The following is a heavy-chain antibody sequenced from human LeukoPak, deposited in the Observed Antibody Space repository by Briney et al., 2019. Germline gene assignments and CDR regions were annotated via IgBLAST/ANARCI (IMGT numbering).Heavy chain of an antibody. V-gene: IGHV4-34*01. CDR3: ARGRDRYNYGQGYFDY. J-gene: IGHJ4*02. D-gene: IGHD5-18*01. Sequence: PSETLSLTCAVYGGSFSGYYWSWIRQPPGKGLEWIGEINHSGSTNYNPSVESRVTISVDTSKNQFSLKLSSVTAADTAVYYCARGRDRYNYGQGYFDYWGQGTLVTVSS. CDR2: INHSGST. CDR1: GGSFSGYY.